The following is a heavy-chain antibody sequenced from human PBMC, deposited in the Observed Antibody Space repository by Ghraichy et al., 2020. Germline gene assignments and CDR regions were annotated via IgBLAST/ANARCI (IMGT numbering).Heavy chain of an antibody. D-gene: IGHD6-19*01. CDR1: GFTFSNYG. CDR2: IRYDGTNL. J-gene: IGHJ5*02. Sequence: GGSLRLSCAASGFTFSNYGMHWVRQAPGKGLEWVAFIRYDGTNLYYADSVKGRFIISRDSSKNTLYLQMNSLRAEDTAVYYCAGDSSSGLYNWFAPWGQGTLVTVSS. V-gene: IGHV3-30*02. CDR3: AGDSSSGLYNWFAP.